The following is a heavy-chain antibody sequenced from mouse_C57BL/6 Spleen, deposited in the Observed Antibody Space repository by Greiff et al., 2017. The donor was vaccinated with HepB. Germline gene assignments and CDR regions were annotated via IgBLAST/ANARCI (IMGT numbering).Heavy chain of an antibody. J-gene: IGHJ1*03. CDR2: IYPGSGST. CDR3: ARSGDYGSSYWYFDV. D-gene: IGHD1-1*01. Sequence: QVQLQQPGAELVKPGASVKLSCKASGYTFTSYWITWVKQRPGQGLEWIGDIYPGSGSTNYNEKFKSKATLPVDTSSSTAYMQLSSLTSEDSAVYYGARSGDYGSSYWYFDVWGTGTTVTVSS. CDR1: GYTFTSYW. V-gene: IGHV1-55*01.